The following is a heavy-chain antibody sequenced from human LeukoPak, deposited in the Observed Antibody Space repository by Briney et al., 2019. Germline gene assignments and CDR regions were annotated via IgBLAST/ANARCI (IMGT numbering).Heavy chain of an antibody. CDR3: ARDRYYYDSSGYHIFDY. CDR2: FYHGGST. Sequence: SETLSLTCTVSGYSISTGYYWDWIRQPPGKGLEWIGTFYHGGSTYYNPSLKSRVTISVDTSKNQFSLKLSSVTAADTAVYYCARDRYYYDSSGYHIFDYWGQGTLVTVSS. D-gene: IGHD3-22*01. CDR1: GYSISTGYY. V-gene: IGHV4-38-2*02. J-gene: IGHJ4*02.